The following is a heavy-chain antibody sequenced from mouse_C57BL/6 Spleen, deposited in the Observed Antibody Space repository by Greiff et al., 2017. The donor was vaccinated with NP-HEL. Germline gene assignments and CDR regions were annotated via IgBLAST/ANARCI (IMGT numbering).Heavy chain of an antibody. CDR1: GYAFSSSW. J-gene: IGHJ1*03. V-gene: IGHV1-82*01. CDR2: IYPGDGDT. D-gene: IGHD1-1*02. Sequence: QVQLQQSGPELVKPGASVKISCKASGYAFSSSWMNWVKQRPGKGLEWIGRIYPGDGDTNYNGKFKGKATLTADKSSSTAYMQLSSLTSEDSAVYYCARRVAAKSFDVWGTGTTVTVSS. CDR3: ARRVAAKSFDV.